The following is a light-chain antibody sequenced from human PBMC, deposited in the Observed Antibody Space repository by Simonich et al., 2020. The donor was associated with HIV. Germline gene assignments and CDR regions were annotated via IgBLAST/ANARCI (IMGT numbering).Light chain of an antibody. J-gene: IGKJ4*01. CDR3: QQYGSSGLT. CDR1: QSVSSN. Sequence: EIVMTQSPATLSVSPGERATLSCRASQSVSSNLAWYQQKPGQAPRLLIYDASTRATGIPARFSGSGSGTEFTLTISSLQSEDFAVYYCQQYGSSGLTFGGGTKVEIK. CDR2: DAS. V-gene: IGKV3D-15*01.